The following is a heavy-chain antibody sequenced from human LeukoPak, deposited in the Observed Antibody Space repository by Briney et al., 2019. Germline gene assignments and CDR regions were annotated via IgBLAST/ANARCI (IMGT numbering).Heavy chain of an antibody. Sequence: GGSLRLSCAASGPTFSSYAMSWVRQAPGKGLEWVSYISSSGSTIYYADSVKGRFTISRDNAKNSLYLQMNSLRAEDTAVYYCAELGITMIGGVWGKGTTVTISS. D-gene: IGHD3-10*02. CDR2: ISSSGSTI. CDR1: GPTFSSYA. V-gene: IGHV3-48*03. J-gene: IGHJ6*04. CDR3: AELGITMIGGV.